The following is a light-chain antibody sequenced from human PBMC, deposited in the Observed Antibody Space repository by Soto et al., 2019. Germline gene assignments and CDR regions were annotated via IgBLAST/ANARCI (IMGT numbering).Light chain of an antibody. CDR1: SSDVGGYNY. V-gene: IGLV2-14*01. J-gene: IGLJ3*02. Sequence: QSVLTQPASVSGSPGQSITISCTGTSSDVGGYNYVSWYQQHPGKAPKLMIYDVSNRPSGVSNRFYGSKSGNTASLTISGLQAEDEADYYCSSYTSSSTPYVFGGGTKVTVL. CDR2: DVS. CDR3: SSYTSSSTPYV.